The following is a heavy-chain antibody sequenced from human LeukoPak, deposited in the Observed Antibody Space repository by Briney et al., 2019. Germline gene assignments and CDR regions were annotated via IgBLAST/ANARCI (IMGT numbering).Heavy chain of an antibody. CDR3: ARDFRYNWFDP. V-gene: IGHV3-66*01. Sequence: PGGSLRLSCAASGFTVSSNYMSWVRQAPGKGLEWVSVIYSGGSTYYADSVKGRFTISRDNSKNTLYLQMNSLRAEDTAVYYCARDFRYNWFDPWGQGTLVTVSS. CDR2: IYSGGST. CDR1: GFTVSSNY. J-gene: IGHJ5*02.